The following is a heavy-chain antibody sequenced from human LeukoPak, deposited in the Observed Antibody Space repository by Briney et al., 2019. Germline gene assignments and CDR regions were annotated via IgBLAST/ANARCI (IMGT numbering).Heavy chain of an antibody. V-gene: IGHV3-48*04. Sequence: GGSLRLSCAASGFTFSSYSMNWVRQAPGKGLEWVSYISSSSSTIYYADSVKGRFTISRDNAKNSLYLQMNSLRAEDTAVYYCASLVAVAGLDYWGQGTLVIVSS. CDR2: ISSSSSTI. D-gene: IGHD6-19*01. CDR3: ASLVAVAGLDY. CDR1: GFTFSSYS. J-gene: IGHJ4*02.